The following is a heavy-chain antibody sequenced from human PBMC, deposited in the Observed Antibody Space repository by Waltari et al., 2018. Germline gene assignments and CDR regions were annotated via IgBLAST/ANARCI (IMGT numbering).Heavy chain of an antibody. CDR3: ARHRGTMVQGVPNFDI. CDR2: IIPILGIA. CDR1: GGTFSSYA. V-gene: IGHV1-69*04. D-gene: IGHD3-10*01. Sequence: QVQLVQSGAEVKKPGSSVKVSCKASGGTFSSYAISWVRQAPGQGLEWMGGIIPILGIANYAQKFQGRVTITADESTSTAYMELSSLRSEDTAVYYCARHRGTMVQGVPNFDIWGQGTMVTVSS. J-gene: IGHJ3*02.